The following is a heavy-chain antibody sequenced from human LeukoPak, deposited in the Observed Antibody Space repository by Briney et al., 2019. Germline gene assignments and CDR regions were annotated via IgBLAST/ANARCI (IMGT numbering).Heavy chain of an antibody. V-gene: IGHV1-24*01. Sequence: EASVKVSCKVSGYTLTELSMHWVRQAPGKGLEWMGGFDPEDGETIYAQKFQGRVTMTRDMSTSTVYMELSSLRSDDTAMYYCARASGSGYYLDYWGQGTLVTVSS. CDR2: FDPEDGET. CDR1: GYTLTELS. D-gene: IGHD3-22*01. J-gene: IGHJ4*02. CDR3: ARASGSGYYLDY.